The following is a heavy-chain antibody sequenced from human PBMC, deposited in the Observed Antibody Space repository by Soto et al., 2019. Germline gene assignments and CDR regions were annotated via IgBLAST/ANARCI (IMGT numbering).Heavy chain of an antibody. V-gene: IGHV3-30-3*01. CDR3: ASSIAVAGTVYYYGMDV. CDR1: GFTFSSYA. J-gene: IGHJ6*02. D-gene: IGHD6-19*01. Sequence: GGSLRLSCAASGFTFSSYAMHWVRQAPGKGLEWVAVISYDGSNKYYADSVKGRFTISRDNSKNTLYLQMNSLRAEDTAVYYCASSIAVAGTVYYYGMDVWGQGTTVTVSS. CDR2: ISYDGSNK.